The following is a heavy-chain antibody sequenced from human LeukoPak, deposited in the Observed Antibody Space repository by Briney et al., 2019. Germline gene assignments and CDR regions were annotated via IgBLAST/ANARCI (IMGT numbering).Heavy chain of an antibody. V-gene: IGHV4-59*08. J-gene: IGHJ4*02. CDR1: GFTLSTYA. D-gene: IGHD3/OR15-3a*01. CDR2: IYYSGST. CDR3: ARQTGSGLFILP. Sequence: PGGSLRLSCAASGFTLSTYAMSWIRQPPGKGLEWIGYIYYSGSTYYNASLKSQVSISIDTSKNQFSLRLTSVTAADTAVYYCARQTGSGLFILPGGQGTLVTVSS.